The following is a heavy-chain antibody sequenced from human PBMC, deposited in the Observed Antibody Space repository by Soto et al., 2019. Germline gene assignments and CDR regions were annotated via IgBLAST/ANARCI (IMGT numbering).Heavy chain of an antibody. Sequence: ASVKVSGKASGYTFTSYYMHWVRQAPGQGLEWMGIINPSGGSTSYAQKFQGRVTMTRDTSTSTVYMELSSLRSEDTAVYYCAWTTREYYYGSGSYWPPPFDYWGQGTLVTVSS. CDR2: INPSGGST. V-gene: IGHV1-46*01. CDR1: GYTFTSYY. J-gene: IGHJ4*02. D-gene: IGHD3-10*01. CDR3: AWTTREYYYGSGSYWPPPFDY.